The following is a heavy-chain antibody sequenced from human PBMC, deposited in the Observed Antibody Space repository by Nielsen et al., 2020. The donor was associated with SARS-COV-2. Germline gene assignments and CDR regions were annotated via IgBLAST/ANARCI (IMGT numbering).Heavy chain of an antibody. V-gene: IGHV4-34*01. CDR1: GGSFSGYY. D-gene: IGHD6-19*01. CDR2: INHSGST. CDR3: ASLGWYGDDY. Sequence: GSLRLSCAVYGGSFSGYYWSWIRQPPGKGLEWIGEINHSGSTNYNPSLKSRVTISVDTSKNQFSLKLSSVTAADTAVYYCASLGWYGDDYWGQGTLVTVSS. J-gene: IGHJ4*02.